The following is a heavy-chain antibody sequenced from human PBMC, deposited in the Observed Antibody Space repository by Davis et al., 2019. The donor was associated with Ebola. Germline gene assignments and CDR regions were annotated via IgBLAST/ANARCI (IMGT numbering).Heavy chain of an antibody. D-gene: IGHD6-19*01. CDR3: ARHVRVAGFDY. CDR1: GGSISSYY. J-gene: IGHJ4*02. Sequence: MPSETLSLTCTVSGGSISSYYWSWIRQHPGKGLEWIGYIYYSGSTNYNPSLKSRVTISVDTSKNQFSLKLSSVTAADTAVYYCARHVRVAGFDYWGQGTLVTVSS. CDR2: IYYSGST. V-gene: IGHV4-59*08.